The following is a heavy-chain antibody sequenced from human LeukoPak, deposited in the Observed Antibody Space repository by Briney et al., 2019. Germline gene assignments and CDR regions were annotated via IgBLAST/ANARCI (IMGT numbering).Heavy chain of an antibody. Sequence: GESLKISCKGSGYSFTSYWIGWVRQMPGKGLEWMGIIYPGDSDTRYSPSFQGQVTISADKSISTAYLQWSSLKASDTAIYYCARRYYHDSSGYNVDYWGQGTLVTVSS. D-gene: IGHD3-22*01. J-gene: IGHJ4*02. CDR3: ARRYYHDSSGYNVDY. CDR2: IYPGDSDT. CDR1: GYSFTSYW. V-gene: IGHV5-51*01.